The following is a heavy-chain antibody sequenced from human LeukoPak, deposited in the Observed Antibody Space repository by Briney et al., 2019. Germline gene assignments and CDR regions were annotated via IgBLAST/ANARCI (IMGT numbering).Heavy chain of an antibody. CDR1: GFTFRSYA. Sequence: GGSLRLSCAASGFTFRSYAMHWVRQAPGKGLEWVAVISYDGSDKYYADFVKGRFTISRDNSKNTLYLQMNSMRVEDTAVYFCTKEWSNAGTTISPPDYWGQGTLVTVSS. CDR3: TKEWSNAGTTISPPDY. D-gene: IGHD1-7*01. J-gene: IGHJ4*02. CDR2: ISYDGSDK. V-gene: IGHV3-30*04.